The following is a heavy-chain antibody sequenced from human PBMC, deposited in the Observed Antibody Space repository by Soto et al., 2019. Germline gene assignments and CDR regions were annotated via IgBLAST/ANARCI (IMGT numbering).Heavy chain of an antibody. CDR2: ISFDGSEK. V-gene: IGHV3-30*04. CDR3: ARDLGGYVHLWDKSNY. CDR1: GFRFSGFA. J-gene: IGHJ4*02. Sequence: QVQLVESGGGVVQPGASLRLSCAASGFRFSGFAMHWVRQAPSKGLEWVAVISFDGSEKFYVDSVKGRFSISRDDFHSTVFLQMDSLRPEDTGVYYCARDLGGYVHLWDKSNYWGQGTLVNVSS. D-gene: IGHD5-12*01.